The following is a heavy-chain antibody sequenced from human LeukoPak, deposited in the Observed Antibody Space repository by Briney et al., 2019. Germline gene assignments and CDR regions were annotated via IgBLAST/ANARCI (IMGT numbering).Heavy chain of an antibody. CDR2: INHSGST. CDR3: ARGKGAPGAFDI. D-gene: IGHD1-26*01. CDR1: GGSFSGYY. J-gene: IGHJ3*02. V-gene: IGHV4-34*01. Sequence: SEALSLTCAVYGGSFSGYYWSWIRQPPGKGLEWIGEINHSGSTNYNPSLKSRVTISVDTSKNQFSLKLSSVTAADTAVYYCARGKGAPGAFDIWGQGTMVTVSS.